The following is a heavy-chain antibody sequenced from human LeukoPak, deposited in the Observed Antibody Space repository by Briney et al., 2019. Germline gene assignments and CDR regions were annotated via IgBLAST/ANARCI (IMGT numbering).Heavy chain of an antibody. V-gene: IGHV6-1*01. J-gene: IGHJ3*02. CDR1: GDSVSSNSAA. CDR3: ASLPTASDAFDI. D-gene: IGHD2-21*02. Sequence: SQTLSLTCAISGDSVSSNSAAWNWIRQSPSRGLEWLGRTYYRSKWYSDYAVSVKSRITINPDTSKNQFSLQLNSVTPEDTAVYYCASLPTASDAFDIWGQGTMVTVSS. CDR2: TYYRSKWYS.